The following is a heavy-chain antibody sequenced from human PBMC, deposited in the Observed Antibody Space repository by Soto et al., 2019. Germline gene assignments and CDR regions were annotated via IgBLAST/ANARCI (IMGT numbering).Heavy chain of an antibody. CDR2: INPKSGGT. Sequence: ASVKVSCKASGYSFTDYHIHWVRQAPGQGLEWMGRINPKSGGTSTAQKFQGWVTMTTDTSINTASMELTRLTSDDTAIYYCARGDSTDCSNGVCSFFYYHNMDVWGQGTTVTVSS. D-gene: IGHD2-8*01. CDR1: GYSFTDYH. V-gene: IGHV1-2*04. J-gene: IGHJ6*02. CDR3: ARGDSTDCSNGVCSFFYYHNMDV.